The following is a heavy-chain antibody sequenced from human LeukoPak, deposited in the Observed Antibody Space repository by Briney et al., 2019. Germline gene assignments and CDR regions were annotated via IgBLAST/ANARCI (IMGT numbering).Heavy chain of an antibody. V-gene: IGHV4-59*08. CDR1: GFTFSSYW. D-gene: IGHD5-24*01. CDR2: IYYSGST. CDR3: ARHSEEMATIPDSSTGYFDY. Sequence: GSLRLSCAASGFTFSSYWMSWIRQPPGKGLEWIGYIYYSGSTNYNPSLKSRVTISVDTSKNQFSLKLSSVTAADTAVYYCARHSEEMATIPDSSTGYFDYWGQGTLVTVSS. J-gene: IGHJ4*02.